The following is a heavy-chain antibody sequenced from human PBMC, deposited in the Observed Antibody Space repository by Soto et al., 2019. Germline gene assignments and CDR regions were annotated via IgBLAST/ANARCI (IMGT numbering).Heavy chain of an antibody. CDR2: TWFDGSKT. D-gene: IGHD6-19*01. CDR1: GFFISSYG. Sequence: QVQLVESGGGVVQPGRSLRLSCAASGFFISSYGMHWVRQAPGKGLEWVAMTWFDGSKTYYADSVKGRFTVSRDNSNNIVYLEMGSLRVEDTAVYFCARELGYRSTWPRYWGQGALVTVSS. CDR3: ARELGYRSTWPRY. J-gene: IGHJ4*02. V-gene: IGHV3-33*01.